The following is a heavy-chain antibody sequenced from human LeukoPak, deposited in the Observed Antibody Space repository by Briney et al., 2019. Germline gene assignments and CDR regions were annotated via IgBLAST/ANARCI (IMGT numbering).Heavy chain of an antibody. V-gene: IGHV1-8*01. CDR3: ARGVAPVVITIYYFDY. Sequence: ASVKVSCKASGYTFTSYDINWVRQATGQGLEWMGWMNPNSGNTGYAQKFQGRVTMTRNTSISTAYMELSSLRSEDTAVYYCARGVAPVVITIYYFDYWGQGTLVTVSS. D-gene: IGHD3-22*01. CDR2: MNPNSGNT. CDR1: GYTFTSYD. J-gene: IGHJ4*02.